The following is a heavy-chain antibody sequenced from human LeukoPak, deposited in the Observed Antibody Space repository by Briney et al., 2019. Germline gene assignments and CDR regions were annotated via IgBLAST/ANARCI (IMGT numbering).Heavy chain of an antibody. J-gene: IGHJ4*02. CDR1: GYTFTSYY. V-gene: IGHV1-46*01. Sequence: ASVKVSCKASGYTFTSYYMHWVRQAPGQGLEWMAIINPSGGSTSYAQKFQGRVTMTRDTSTSTVYMELSSLRSEDTAVYYCASRWLQNPTFDYWGQGTLVTVSS. D-gene: IGHD5-24*01. CDR2: INPSGGST. CDR3: ASRWLQNPTFDY.